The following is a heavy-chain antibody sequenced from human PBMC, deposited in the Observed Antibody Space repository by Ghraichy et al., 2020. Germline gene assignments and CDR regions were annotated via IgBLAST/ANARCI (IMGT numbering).Heavy chain of an antibody. J-gene: IGHJ6*02. Sequence: GESLNISCAASGFTFSSYSMNWVRQAPGKGLEWVSSISSSSSYIYYADSVKGRFTISRDKAKNSLYLQMNSLRAEDTAVYYCARDNGYCSSTSCDPYYYGMDVWGQGTTVTVPS. V-gene: IGHV3-21*01. CDR2: ISSSSSYI. CDR3: ARDNGYCSSTSCDPYYYGMDV. D-gene: IGHD2-2*01. CDR1: GFTFSSYS.